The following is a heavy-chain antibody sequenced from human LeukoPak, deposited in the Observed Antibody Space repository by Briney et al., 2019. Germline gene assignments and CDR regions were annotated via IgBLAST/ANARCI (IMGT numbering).Heavy chain of an antibody. CDR1: GGSFTGYY. Sequence: SETLSLTCAVYGGSFTGYYWSWIRQPPGKGLEWLGEINRNGNTNYNPSLKSRVTMSVDTSKKQFSLNLSSVTAADTAVYYCARIVLPYYYDTTALKGYFDLWGRGTLVTVSS. CDR3: ARIVLPYYYDTTALKGYFDL. V-gene: IGHV4-34*01. J-gene: IGHJ2*01. CDR2: INRNGNT. D-gene: IGHD3-22*01.